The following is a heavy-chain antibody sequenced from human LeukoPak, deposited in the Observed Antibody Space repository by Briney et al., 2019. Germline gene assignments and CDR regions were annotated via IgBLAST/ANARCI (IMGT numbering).Heavy chain of an antibody. CDR2: INHSGST. CDR1: GGSFSGYY. J-gene: IGHJ4*02. Sequence: SETLSLTCAVYGGSFSGYYWSWIRQPPGKGLEWIGEINHSGSTNYNPSLKSRVTISVDTSKNQFSLKLSSVTAADTAVYYCATTAGDGDYVDYWGQGTLVTVSS. D-gene: IGHD4-17*01. V-gene: IGHV4-34*01. CDR3: ATTAGDGDYVDY.